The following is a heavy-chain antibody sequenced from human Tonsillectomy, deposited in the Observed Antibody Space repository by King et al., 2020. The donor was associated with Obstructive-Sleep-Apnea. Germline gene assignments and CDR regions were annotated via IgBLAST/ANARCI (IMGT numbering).Heavy chain of an antibody. V-gene: IGHV4-31*03. Sequence: VPLQESGPRLVKPSQTLSLTCTVSGGSIRSGGYNWNWIRQHPEKGLEWIGYISYSGSADYNPSLKSRVSISVDTSQSQFSLRLSSVTAADTAVYYCAGQKDYSGHEVDHWGQGTLVTVSS. CDR3: AGQKDYSGHEVDH. J-gene: IGHJ4*02. D-gene: IGHD4-11*01. CDR1: GGSIRSGGYN. CDR2: ISYSGSA.